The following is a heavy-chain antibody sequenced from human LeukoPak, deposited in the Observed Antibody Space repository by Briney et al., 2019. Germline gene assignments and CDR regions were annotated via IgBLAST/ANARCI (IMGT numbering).Heavy chain of an antibody. CDR3: ARHNYGGNYYFDY. CDR2: ISSSSSYI. CDR1: GFTFSSYS. D-gene: IGHD4-23*01. Sequence: GGSLRLSCAASGFTFSSYSMNWVRQAPGKGLEWVSSISSSSSYIYYADSVKGRFTISRDNAKNSLYLQMNSLRAEDTAVYFCARHNYGGNYYFDYWGQGTLVTVSS. J-gene: IGHJ4*02. V-gene: IGHV3-21*01.